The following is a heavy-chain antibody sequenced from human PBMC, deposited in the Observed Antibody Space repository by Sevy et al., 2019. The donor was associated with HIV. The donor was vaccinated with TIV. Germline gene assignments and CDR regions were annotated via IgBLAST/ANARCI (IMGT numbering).Heavy chain of an antibody. J-gene: IGHJ4*02. CDR2: IWNDGSNK. V-gene: IGHV3-33*01. CDR3: ARGGDFNDRSAKRDFDY. D-gene: IGHD3-22*01. CDR1: GFTFSNYG. Sequence: GGSLRLSCAASGFTFSNYGMHWVRQAPGKGLEWVAVIWNDGSNKYYADSVKGRFTISRDNSKNTVYLQMNSLRVEDTAVYFCARGGDFNDRSAKRDFDYWVQGTLVTVFS.